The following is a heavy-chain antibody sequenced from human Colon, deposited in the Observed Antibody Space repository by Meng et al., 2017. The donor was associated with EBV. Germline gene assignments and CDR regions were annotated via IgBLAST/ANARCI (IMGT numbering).Heavy chain of an antibody. V-gene: IGHV4-34*01. CDR3: ARVSSGWDYFDY. J-gene: IGHJ4*02. CDR2: INHSGST. CDR1: GGSFSGHY. D-gene: IGHD6-19*01. Sequence: QVQLQQWGAGLLKPSETLSLTCAVYGGSFSGHYWTWIRQPPGKGLEWIGEINHSGSTNYNPSLKSRVTISTDTSKNQFSLNLRSVTAADTAVYYCARVSSGWDYFDYWGQGTLVTVSS.